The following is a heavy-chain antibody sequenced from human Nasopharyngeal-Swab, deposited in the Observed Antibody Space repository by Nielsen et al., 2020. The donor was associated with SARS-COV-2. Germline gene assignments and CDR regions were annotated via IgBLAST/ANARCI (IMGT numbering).Heavy chain of an antibody. D-gene: IGHD3-22*01. V-gene: IGHV3-69-1*01. J-gene: IGHJ3*02. Sequence: VRQMPGKGLEWVSSISSSSYIYYADSVKGRFTISRDSAKNSLFLQMNSLRAEDTAVYYCAKPLKNYYDSSGPYDGFNIWGQGTLVTVSS. CDR3: AKPLKNYYDSSGPYDGFNI. CDR2: ISSSSYI.